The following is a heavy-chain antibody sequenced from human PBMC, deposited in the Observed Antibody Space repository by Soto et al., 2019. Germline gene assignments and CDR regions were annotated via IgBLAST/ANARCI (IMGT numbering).Heavy chain of an antibody. V-gene: IGHV1-8*01. J-gene: IGHJ3*02. CDR1: GYTFTSYD. CDR3: ARGRAAAAGTGCAFDI. CDR2: MNPNSGNT. Sequence: ASVKVSCKASGYTFTSYDINWVRQATGQGLEWMGWMNPNSGNTGYAQKFQGRVTMTRNTSISTAYMELSSLRSEDTAVYYCARGRAAAAGTGCAFDIWGQGTMVTV. D-gene: IGHD6-13*01.